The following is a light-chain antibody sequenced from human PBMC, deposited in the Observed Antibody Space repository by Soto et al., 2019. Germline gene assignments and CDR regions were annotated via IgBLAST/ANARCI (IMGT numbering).Light chain of an antibody. J-gene: IGLJ1*01. Sequence: QSALTQPASVSGSPGQSITISCTGTSSDVGGYNYVSWYQQHPGKAPKLMIYDVSNRASGISNRFSGSKSGNTASLTISGLQAEDEAAYYCSSYTSSSTLLYVFGTGNKLTVX. CDR2: DVS. V-gene: IGLV2-14*01. CDR3: SSYTSSSTLLYV. CDR1: SSDVGGYNY.